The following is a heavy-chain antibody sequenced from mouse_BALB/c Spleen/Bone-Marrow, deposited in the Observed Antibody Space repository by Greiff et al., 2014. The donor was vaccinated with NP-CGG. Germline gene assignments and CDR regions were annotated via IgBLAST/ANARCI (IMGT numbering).Heavy chain of an antibody. V-gene: IGHV14-3*02. Sequence: EVQGVESGAELVKPGASVKLSCTASGFNIEDTYMHWVKQRPEQGLEWIGRIDPANGNTKYDPKFQGKATITADTSSNTAYLQLSSLTSEDTAVYYCATMITDWYFDVWGAGTTVTVSS. CDR2: IDPANGNT. J-gene: IGHJ1*01. D-gene: IGHD2-4*01. CDR1: GFNIEDTY. CDR3: ATMITDWYFDV.